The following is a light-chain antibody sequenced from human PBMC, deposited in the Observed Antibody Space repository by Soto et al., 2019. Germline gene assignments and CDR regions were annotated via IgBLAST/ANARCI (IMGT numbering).Light chain of an antibody. V-gene: IGKV1-27*01. Sequence: DIQMTQPPSSLSASVGDRVTITCRASQGISNYLVWYQQKQGKVPKLLIYAASTLQSGVPSRFSGSGSGTDFTLTISSLQPEDGATFYCQNYNGAPWTFGQGTKVEIK. CDR3: QNYNGAPWT. CDR1: QGISNY. CDR2: AAS. J-gene: IGKJ1*01.